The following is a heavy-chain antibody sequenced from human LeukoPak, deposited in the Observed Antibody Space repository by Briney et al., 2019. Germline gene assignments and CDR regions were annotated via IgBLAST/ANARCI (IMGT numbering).Heavy chain of an antibody. J-gene: IGHJ4*02. V-gene: IGHV3-30*02. Sequence: GGSLRLSCAASGFTFSSYGMHWVHQAPGKGLEWVAFIRYDGSNKYYADSVKGRFTISRDNSKNTLYLQMNSLRAEDTAVYYCAKARSQYQLLSYFDYWGQGTLVTVSS. CDR2: IRYDGSNK. D-gene: IGHD2-2*01. CDR3: AKARSQYQLLSYFDY. CDR1: GFTFSSYG.